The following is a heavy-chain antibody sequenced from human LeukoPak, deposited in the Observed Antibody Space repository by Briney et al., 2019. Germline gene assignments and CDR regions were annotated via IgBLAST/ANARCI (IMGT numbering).Heavy chain of an antibody. CDR2: INPNSGGT. D-gene: IGHD1-26*01. J-gene: IGHJ4*02. V-gene: IGHV1-2*02. CDR3: ARGLRRRRIVGAFWSSLEY. CDR1: GYTLTGYY. Sequence: ASVKDSCKASGYTLTGYYMHWVRQAPGQGLAWMGWINPNSGGTNYVQKFQGRVTMTRDTSISTAYLELSRLRSDDTAVYYCARGLRRRRIVGAFWSSLEYWGQGTLVTVSS.